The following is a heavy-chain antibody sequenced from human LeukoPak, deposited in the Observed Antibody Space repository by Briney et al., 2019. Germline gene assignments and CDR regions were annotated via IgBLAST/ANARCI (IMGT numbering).Heavy chain of an antibody. V-gene: IGHV1-46*01. CDR2: INPSGGST. D-gene: IGHD3-9*01. CDR3: AREPYYDILTGYYRSGIDY. Sequence: ASVKVSCKASGYTFTSYYMHWVRQAPGQGLEWMGIINPSGGSTSYAQRFQGRVTMTRDTSTSTVYMELSSLRSEDTAVYYCAREPYYDILTGYYRSGIDYWGQGTLVTVSS. J-gene: IGHJ4*02. CDR1: GYTFTSYY.